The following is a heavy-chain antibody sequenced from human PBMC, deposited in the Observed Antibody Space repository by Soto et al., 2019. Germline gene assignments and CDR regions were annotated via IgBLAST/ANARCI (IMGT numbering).Heavy chain of an antibody. CDR1: GGSISSYY. CDR2: IYYSGST. V-gene: IGHV4-59*01. Sequence: SETLSLTCTVSGGSISSYYWSWIRQPPGKGLEWIGYIYYSGSTNYNPSLKSRVTISVDTSKNQFSLKLSSVTAADTAVYYCARDADYMVRGVANAFDIWGQGTTVTVS. J-gene: IGHJ3*02. D-gene: IGHD3-10*01. CDR3: ARDADYMVRGVANAFDI.